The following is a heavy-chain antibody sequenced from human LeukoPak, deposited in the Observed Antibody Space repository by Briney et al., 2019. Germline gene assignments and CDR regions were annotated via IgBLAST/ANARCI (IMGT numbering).Heavy chain of an antibody. Sequence: GGSLRPSCAASGFTFSSYWMTWVRQAPGKGLEWVANIKPDGTEKNYVDSVKGRFTISRDNAKNSLYLQMNSLRAEDTAVYYCAGPPQASSFDIWGQGTMVTVSS. CDR2: IKPDGTEK. D-gene: IGHD3-10*01. CDR3: AGPPQASSFDI. J-gene: IGHJ3*02. V-gene: IGHV3-7*01. CDR1: GFTFSSYW.